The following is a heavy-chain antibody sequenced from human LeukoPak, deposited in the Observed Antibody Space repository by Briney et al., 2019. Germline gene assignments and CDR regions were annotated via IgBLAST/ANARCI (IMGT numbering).Heavy chain of an antibody. J-gene: IGHJ5*02. CDR2: IYPGDSDT. V-gene: IGHV5-51*01. D-gene: IGHD3-10*01. CDR1: GYSFTSYW. Sequence: GESLKISCKGSGYSFTSYWIGWVRQMPGKGLEWMGIIYPGDSDTRYGPSFQGQVTTSADKSISTAYLQWSSLKASDTAMYYCARHHYYGSGSYYTNWFDPWGQGTLVTVSS. CDR3: ARHHYYGSGSYYTNWFDP.